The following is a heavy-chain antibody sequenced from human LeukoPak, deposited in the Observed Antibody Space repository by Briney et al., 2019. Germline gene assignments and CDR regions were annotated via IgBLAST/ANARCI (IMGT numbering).Heavy chain of an antibody. CDR1: GLTSSSYT. D-gene: IGHD4-17*01. J-gene: IGHJ4*02. Sequence: PRRSLTLSLAPSGLTSSSYTMHRGRHAPHKGRGWVAVRSYDGSNKYYADSVKGRFTISRDNSKKTLYLQMNGLRAEDTAVYFCARHGDYCFDFWGQGTLITVSS. V-gene: IGHV3-30*04. CDR2: RSYDGSNK. CDR3: ARHGDYCFDF.